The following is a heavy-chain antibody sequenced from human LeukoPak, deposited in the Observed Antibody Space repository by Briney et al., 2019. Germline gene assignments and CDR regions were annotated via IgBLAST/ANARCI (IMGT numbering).Heavy chain of an antibody. CDR3: AKSNYFDSAGYYFFDY. CDR2: ICVSGGST. CDR1: GFTFRKYA. D-gene: IGHD3-22*01. V-gene: IGHV3-23*01. Sequence: PGGSLRLSCAASGFTFRKYAMTWVRQAPGKGLEWVSGICVSGGSTHYADSVKGRFTISRDNSKNTLYLQMNGLRAEDTAVYYCAKSNYFDSAGYYFFDYWGQGTLVTVSS. J-gene: IGHJ4*02.